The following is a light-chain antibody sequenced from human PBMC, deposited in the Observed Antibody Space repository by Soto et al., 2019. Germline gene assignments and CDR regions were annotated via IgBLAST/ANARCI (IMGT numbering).Light chain of an antibody. CDR3: SSYTSSNTLEV. Sequence: QSALIQPASVSGSPGQSITISCTGTSSDVGGSNYVSWYQHHPHRAPKLLIYEVSYRPSGVSNRFSGSKSGNMASLTICGLQAEDEADYYCSSYTSSNTLEVFGSGTKLTVL. J-gene: IGLJ1*01. CDR1: SSDVGGSNY. V-gene: IGLV2-14*01. CDR2: EVS.